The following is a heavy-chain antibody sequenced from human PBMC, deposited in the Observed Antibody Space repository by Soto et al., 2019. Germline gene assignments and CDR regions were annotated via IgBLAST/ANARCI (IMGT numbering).Heavy chain of an antibody. CDR1: GFTFSSYG. D-gene: IGHD6-6*01. CDR3: AKVGGIAARRDYYYGMDV. CDR2: ISYDGSNK. V-gene: IGHV3-30*18. Sequence: QVQLVESGGGVVQPGRSLRLSCAASGFTFSSYGMHWVRQAPGKGLEWVAVISYDGSNKYYADSVKGRFTISRDNSKNTLYLQMNSLRAEDTAVYYCAKVGGIAARRDYYYGMDVWGQGTTVTVSS. J-gene: IGHJ6*02.